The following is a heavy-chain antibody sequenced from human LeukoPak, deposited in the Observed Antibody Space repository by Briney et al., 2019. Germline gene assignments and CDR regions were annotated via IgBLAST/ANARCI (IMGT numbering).Heavy chain of an antibody. V-gene: IGHV3-23*01. CDR3: AKSQRNDQQVVQRIDY. CDR2: ISGSGDTT. D-gene: IGHD2-2*01. Sequence: PGGSLRLSCPASRFTFSTYAMSWVRQAPGKGLEWVSSISGSGDTTYYTGSVKGRFTISRDNSKNALYLQMSSLRAEDTAVYYCAKSQRNDQQVVQRIDYWGQGTLVTVSS. CDR1: RFTFSTYA. J-gene: IGHJ4*02.